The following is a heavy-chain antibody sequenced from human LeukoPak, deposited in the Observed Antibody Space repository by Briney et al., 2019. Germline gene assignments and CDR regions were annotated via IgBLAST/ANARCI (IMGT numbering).Heavy chain of an antibody. CDR3: ARKYSGTNPFDY. CDR2: IYVDGRTT. CDR1: GFTFSNYW. Sequence: PGGSLRLSCVASGFTFSNYWMHWVRQPPGKGLVWVARIYVDGRTTNYADSVKGRFTISRDLSKNTLYLQMNSLRAEDTALYYCARKYSGTNPFDYWGQGTLVTVSS. J-gene: IGHJ4*02. D-gene: IGHD1-26*01. V-gene: IGHV3-74*01.